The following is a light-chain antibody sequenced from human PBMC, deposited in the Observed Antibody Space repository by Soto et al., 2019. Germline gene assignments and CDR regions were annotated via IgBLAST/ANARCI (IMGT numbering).Light chain of an antibody. CDR2: DVS. V-gene: IGLV2-14*01. CDR3: SSYTSSTSLYV. J-gene: IGLJ1*01. CDR1: SSDVGGYNY. Sequence: QSALTKPAYVSGSPGQSITISCTGTSSDVGGYNYVSWYQQHPGKAPKLMIYDVSNRPSGVSNRFSGSKSGNTASLTISGLQAEDEADYYCSSYTSSTSLYVFGTGTKVTVL.